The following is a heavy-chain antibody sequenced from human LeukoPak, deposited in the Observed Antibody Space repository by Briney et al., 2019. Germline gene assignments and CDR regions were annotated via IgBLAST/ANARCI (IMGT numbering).Heavy chain of an antibody. CDR1: GGSISSGSYY. CDR3: ARGPTTVTRAFDY. D-gene: IGHD4-17*01. V-gene: IGHV4-61*02. Sequence: SQTLSLTCTVSGGSISSGSYYWSWIRQPAGKGLEWIGRIYTSGSTNYNPSLKSRVTISVDTSKNQFSLKLSSVTAADTAVYYCARGPTTVTRAFDYWGQGTLVTVSS. J-gene: IGHJ4*02. CDR2: IYTSGST.